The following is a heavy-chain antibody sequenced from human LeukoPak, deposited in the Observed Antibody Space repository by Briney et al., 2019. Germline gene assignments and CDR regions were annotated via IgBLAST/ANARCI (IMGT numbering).Heavy chain of an antibody. D-gene: IGHD3-10*02. J-gene: IGHJ1*01. V-gene: IGHV1-69*13. Sequence: ASVKVSCKASGGTFSKYSISWVRQRPGQGLEWMGGITPLFGTANYAQKFQGRVTITADESASTAYVELSSLRSEDTAVYYCARDWSDVRSLIAHWGQGTLVTVSS. CDR1: GGTFSKYS. CDR2: ITPLFGTA. CDR3: ARDWSDVRSLIAH.